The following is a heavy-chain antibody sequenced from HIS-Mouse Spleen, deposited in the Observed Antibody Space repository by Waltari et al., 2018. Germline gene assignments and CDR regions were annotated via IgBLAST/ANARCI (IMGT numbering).Heavy chain of an antibody. CDR2: IYTSGSA. V-gene: IGHV4-4*07. Sequence: QVQLQESGPGLVKPSETLSLTCTVSGGSISSYYWSWIRQPAGKGLEWIGRIYTSGSANSDPSLESRVTMSVDTSKNQFSLKLSSVTAADTAVYYCARDFHDFWSGYYGGDKKHDAFDIWGQGTMVTVSS. CDR1: GGSISSYY. D-gene: IGHD3-3*01. CDR3: ARDFHDFWSGYYGGDKKHDAFDI. J-gene: IGHJ3*02.